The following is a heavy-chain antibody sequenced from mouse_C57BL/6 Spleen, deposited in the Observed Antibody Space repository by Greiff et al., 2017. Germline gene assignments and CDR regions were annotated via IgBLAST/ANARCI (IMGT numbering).Heavy chain of an antibody. Sequence: QVQLQQPGAELVRPGSSVKLSCKASGYTFTSYWMDWVKQRPGQGLEWIGNIYPSDSETHYNQKFKDKATLTVDKSSSTAYMQLSSLTSEDSAVYYCARWSNYYAMDYWGQGTSVTVSS. J-gene: IGHJ4*01. D-gene: IGHD2-5*01. CDR3: ARWSNYYAMDY. CDR2: IYPSDSET. CDR1: GYTFTSYW. V-gene: IGHV1-61*01.